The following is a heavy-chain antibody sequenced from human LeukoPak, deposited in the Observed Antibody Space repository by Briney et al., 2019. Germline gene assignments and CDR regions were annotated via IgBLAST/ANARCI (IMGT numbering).Heavy chain of an antibody. CDR1: GGAIKNYY. J-gene: IGHJ3*02. V-gene: IGHV4-59*08. Sequence: SETLSLTCTVSGGAIKNYYWNWIRQSPGKGLEWIGFIYHSGATNYNPSHRSRVTMSVDTSKNQFSLKLSSVTAADTAVYYCARHREGAFDIWGLGTVITVSS. CDR2: IYHSGAT. CDR3: ARHREGAFDI. D-gene: IGHD1-26*01.